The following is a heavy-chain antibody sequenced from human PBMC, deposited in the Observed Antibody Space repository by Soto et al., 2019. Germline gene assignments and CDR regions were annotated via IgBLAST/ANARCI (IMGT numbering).Heavy chain of an antibody. CDR1: GGSISSSSYY. D-gene: IGHD1-26*01. Sequence: HLQLQESGPGLVKPSETLSLTCTVSGGSISSSSYYWGWIRQPPGKGLEWIGSIYYSGSTYYNPSLKSRVTISVDTSKNQFSLKLSSVTAADTAVYYCARWELPPSAFDIWGQGTMVTVSS. V-gene: IGHV4-39*01. CDR2: IYYSGST. J-gene: IGHJ3*02. CDR3: ARWELPPSAFDI.